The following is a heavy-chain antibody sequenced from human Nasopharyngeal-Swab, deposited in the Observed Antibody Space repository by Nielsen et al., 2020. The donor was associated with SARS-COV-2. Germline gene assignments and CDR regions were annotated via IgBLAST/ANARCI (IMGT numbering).Heavy chain of an antibody. V-gene: IGHV5-51*01. CDR3: AKSVVTDYYYYYAMDV. Sequence: GESLKISCQGSGYSFASYWIGWVRQMPGRGLEWMGVIYPDDSATRYRPSFRGQVTMSVDKSINTAYLQWSSLKASDTAMYYCAKSVVTDYYYYYAMDVWGQGTTVTVSS. J-gene: IGHJ6*02. D-gene: IGHD2-21*02. CDR1: GYSFASYW. CDR2: IYPDDSAT.